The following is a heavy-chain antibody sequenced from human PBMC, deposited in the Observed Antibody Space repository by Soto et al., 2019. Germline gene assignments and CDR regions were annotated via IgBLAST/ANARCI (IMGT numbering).Heavy chain of an antibody. Sequence: PSETLSLTCAVYGGSFSGYYWSWIRQPPGKGLEWIGEINHSGSTNYNPSLKSRVTISVDTSKNQFSLKLSSVTAADTAVYYCARGRYCSSTSCYTRIAAAGTFDYWGQGTLVTVSS. V-gene: IGHV4-34*01. J-gene: IGHJ4*02. CDR2: INHSGST. CDR3: ARGRYCSSTSCYTRIAAAGTFDY. CDR1: GGSFSGYY. D-gene: IGHD2-2*02.